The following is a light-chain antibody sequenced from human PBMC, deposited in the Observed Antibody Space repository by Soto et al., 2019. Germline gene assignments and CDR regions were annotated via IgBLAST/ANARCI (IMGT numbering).Light chain of an antibody. CDR3: VLYMGSGIHVV. CDR2: STN. J-gene: IGLJ2*01. CDR1: SGSVSTSYY. V-gene: IGLV8-61*01. Sequence: QTVVTQEPSFSVSPGGTVTLTCGLSSGSVSTSYYPSWYQQTPGQAPRTLIYSTNTRSSGVPDRFSGSILGNKAALTITGAQAEDESDYYCVLYMGSGIHVVFGGGTKLTVL.